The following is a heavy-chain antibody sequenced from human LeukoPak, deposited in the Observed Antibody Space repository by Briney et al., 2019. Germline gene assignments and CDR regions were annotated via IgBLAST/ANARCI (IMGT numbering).Heavy chain of an antibody. J-gene: IGHJ6*02. CDR1: GSTFSSYA. CDR2: ISYDGSNK. CDR3: ARAVRIAVAGIYYGMDV. Sequence: GGSLRLSCAASGSTFSSYAMHWVRQAPGKGLEWVAVISYDGSNKYYADSVKGRFTISRDNSKNTLYLQMNSLRAEDTAVYYCARAVRIAVAGIYYGMDVWGQGTTVTVSS. D-gene: IGHD6-19*01. V-gene: IGHV3-30*04.